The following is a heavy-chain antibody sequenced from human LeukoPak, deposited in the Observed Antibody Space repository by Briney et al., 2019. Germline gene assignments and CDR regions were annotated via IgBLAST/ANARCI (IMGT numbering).Heavy chain of an antibody. CDR2: LWYDGRAK. D-gene: IGHD2-21*02. J-gene: IGHJ4*02. CDR1: GSTFSSHG. Sequence: GGSLRLSCAASGSTFSSHGMHWVRQAPGKGLEWVAVLWYDGRAKYYAEPVKGRFTISRDNSKNTLYLQMNSLRAEDTAVYYCARDYCGGDCYVDYWGQGTLVTVSS. CDR3: ARDYCGGDCYVDY. V-gene: IGHV3-33*01.